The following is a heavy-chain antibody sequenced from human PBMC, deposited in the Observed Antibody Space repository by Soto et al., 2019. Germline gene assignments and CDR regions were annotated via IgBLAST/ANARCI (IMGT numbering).Heavy chain of an antibody. CDR2: IYPGDSDT. CDR3: ARLLDGSGAPNGMDV. CDR1: GYSFTSYW. J-gene: IGHJ6*02. Sequence: PGESLKISCKGSGYSFTSYWIGWVRQMPGKGLEWMGIIYPGDSDTRYSPSFQGQVTISADKSISTAYLQWSSLKASDTAMYYCARLLDGSGAPNGMDVWGQGTTVTVSS. V-gene: IGHV5-51*01. D-gene: IGHD3-10*01.